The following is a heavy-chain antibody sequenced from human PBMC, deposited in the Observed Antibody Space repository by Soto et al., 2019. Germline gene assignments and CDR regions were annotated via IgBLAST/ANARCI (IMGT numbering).Heavy chain of an antibody. D-gene: IGHD5-12*01. J-gene: IGHJ6*02. Sequence: GGSLRLSYAASGFTFSSYWMHWVRQAPGKGLVWVSRINSDGSSTSYADSVKGRFTISRDNAKNTLYLQMNSLRAEDTAVYYCARIEMATIMYYYYGMDVWGQGTTVTVSS. CDR2: INSDGSST. CDR3: ARIEMATIMYYYYGMDV. V-gene: IGHV3-74*01. CDR1: GFTFSSYW.